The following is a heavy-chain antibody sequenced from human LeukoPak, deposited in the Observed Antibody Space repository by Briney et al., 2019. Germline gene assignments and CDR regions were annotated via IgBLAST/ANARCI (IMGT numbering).Heavy chain of an antibody. CDR3: TSEGYDYIWENYRGV. J-gene: IGHJ2*01. CDR2: ISSSGSTI. CDR1: GFTFSSYE. Sequence: PGGSLRLSCAASGFTFSSYEMNWVRQAPGKGLEWVSYISSSGSTIYYADSVKGRFTISRDNAKNSLYLQMHSLRAEDTAVYYCTSEGYDYIWENYRGVWGRGTLVTVSS. V-gene: IGHV3-48*03. D-gene: IGHD3-16*02.